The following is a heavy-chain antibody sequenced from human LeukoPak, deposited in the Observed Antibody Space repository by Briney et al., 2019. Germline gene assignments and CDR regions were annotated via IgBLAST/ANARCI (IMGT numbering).Heavy chain of an antibody. V-gene: IGHV3-9*01. CDR1: GFTFDDYA. CDR3: AKDTGGGGDAFDI. Sequence: GGSLRLSCAASGFTFDDYAMHWVRQAPGKGLEWVSGISWNSGSIGYADSVKGRFTISRDNAKNSLYLQMNSLRAEDTALYYCAKDTGGGGDAFDIWGQGTMVTVSS. D-gene: IGHD2-15*01. J-gene: IGHJ3*02. CDR2: ISWNSGSI.